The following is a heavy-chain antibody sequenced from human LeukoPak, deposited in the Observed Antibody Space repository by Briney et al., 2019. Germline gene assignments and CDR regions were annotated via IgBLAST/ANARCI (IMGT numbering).Heavy chain of an antibody. V-gene: IGHV1-2*02. J-gene: IGHJ4*02. CDR1: GYTFTGYY. Sequence: ASVKVSCKASGYTFTGYYMHWVRQAPGQGLEWMGWINPNSGGTNYAQKFQGRFTMTRDTSISTAYMELSRLRSDDTAVYYCARDIRSRYQGYYFDYWGQGTLVTVSS. CDR3: ARDIRSRYQGYYFDY. D-gene: IGHD2-2*01. CDR2: INPNSGGT.